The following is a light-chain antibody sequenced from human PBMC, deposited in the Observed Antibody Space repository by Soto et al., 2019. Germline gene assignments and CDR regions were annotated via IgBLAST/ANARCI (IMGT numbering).Light chain of an antibody. CDR3: QQYGNAPFT. CDR1: QSVSSSY. CDR2: DSS. J-gene: IGKJ3*01. V-gene: IGKV3-20*01. Sequence: EIVLTQSPGTLSSSPGERATLSCRASQSVSSSYLSWYQQKPGQPPRLLIYDSSNRTTCIPARFIGSGSGTDFTLTISRLEPEDFAVYYCQQYGNAPFTFGPGTKVDIK.